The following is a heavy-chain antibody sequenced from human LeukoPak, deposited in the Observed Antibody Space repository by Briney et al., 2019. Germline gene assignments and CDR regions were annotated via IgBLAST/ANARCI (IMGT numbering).Heavy chain of an antibody. V-gene: IGHV1-18*01. CDR2: ISAYNGDT. Sequence: ASVKVSCKTSGYIFGHNGIGWVRQAPGQGPEWMGWISAYNGDTNYAQNFQGRVTMTRDTSTSTVYMELRSLTSDDTAVYYCARVSDYYDSSGYYPYFDYWGQGTLVTVSS. D-gene: IGHD3-22*01. CDR1: GYIFGHNG. J-gene: IGHJ4*02. CDR3: ARVSDYYDSSGYYPYFDY.